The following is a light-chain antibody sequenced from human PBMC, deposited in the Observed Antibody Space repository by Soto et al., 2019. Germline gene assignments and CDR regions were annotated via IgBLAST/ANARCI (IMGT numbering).Light chain of an antibody. CDR1: NSNIGSNT. J-gene: IGLJ7*01. Sequence: QSVLTQPPSASGTPGQRVTISCSGGNSNIGSNTVIWYQHLPGTAPKLLIYNNNQRPSGVPDRFSGSKSGTSASLASSGLQSEEEADYYCAAWDDSLNGHAVFGGGTQLTVL. V-gene: IGLV1-44*01. CDR2: NNN. CDR3: AAWDDSLNGHAV.